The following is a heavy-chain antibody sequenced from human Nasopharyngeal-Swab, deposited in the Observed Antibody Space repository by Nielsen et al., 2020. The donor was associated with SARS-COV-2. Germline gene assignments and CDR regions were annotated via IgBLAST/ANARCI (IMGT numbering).Heavy chain of an antibody. CDR3: ARGHMRSGLLTHYYFDY. Sequence: ASVKVSCKASGYTFTSYDINWVQQATGQGLEWMGWMNPNSGNTGYAQKFQGRVTMTRNTSISTAYMELSSLRSEDTAVYYCARGHMRSGLLTHYYFDYWGQGTLVTVSS. CDR1: GYTFTSYD. J-gene: IGHJ4*02. CDR2: MNPNSGNT. V-gene: IGHV1-8*01. D-gene: IGHD4/OR15-4a*01.